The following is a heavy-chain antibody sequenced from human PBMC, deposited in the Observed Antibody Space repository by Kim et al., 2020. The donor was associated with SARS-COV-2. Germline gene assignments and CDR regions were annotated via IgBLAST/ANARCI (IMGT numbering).Heavy chain of an antibody. Sequence: GGSLRLSCAASGFTFSSYSMNWVRQAPGKGLEWVSSISSSSSYIYYADSVKGRFTISRDNAKNSLYLQMNSLRAEDTAVYYCARDLLRYYYGSGSYHDYYYGMDVWGQGTTVTVSS. J-gene: IGHJ6*02. CDR3: ARDLLRYYYGSGSYHDYYYGMDV. V-gene: IGHV3-21*01. CDR1: GFTFSSYS. CDR2: ISSSSSYI. D-gene: IGHD3-10*01.